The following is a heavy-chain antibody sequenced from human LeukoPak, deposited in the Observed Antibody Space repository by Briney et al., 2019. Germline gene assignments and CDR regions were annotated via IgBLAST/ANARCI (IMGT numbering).Heavy chain of an antibody. J-gene: IGHJ3*02. CDR1: GFTFSSYW. D-gene: IGHD3-10*01. Sequence: GGSLRLSCAASGFTFSSYWMSWVRQAPGKGLEWVANIKQDGSEKYYVDSVKGRFTISRDNAKNSLYLQMNSLRAEDTAVYYCAREGTMVRGVIGAFDIWGQGTMVTVSS. CDR2: IKQDGSEK. CDR3: AREGTMVRGVIGAFDI. V-gene: IGHV3-7*05.